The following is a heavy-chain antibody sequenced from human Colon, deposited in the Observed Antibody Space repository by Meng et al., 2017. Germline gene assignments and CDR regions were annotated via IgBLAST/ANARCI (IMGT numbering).Heavy chain of an antibody. CDR2: FYFSGNT. Sequence: QLHESRPGLVKPSQTLSLPCTVSGDSISSGNHYSSWSRQHPGKGLEWIGYFYFSGNTYYNPSLKSRVTISVDTSKNQFSLNLRSVTAADTAVYYCARYYYDSSGVTYFDPWGQGTLVTGSS. CDR3: ARYYYDSSGVTYFDP. CDR1: GDSISSGNHY. J-gene: IGHJ5*02. D-gene: IGHD3-22*01. V-gene: IGHV4-31*03.